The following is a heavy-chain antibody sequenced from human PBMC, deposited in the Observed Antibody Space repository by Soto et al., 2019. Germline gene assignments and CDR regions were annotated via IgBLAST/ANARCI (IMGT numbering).Heavy chain of an antibody. D-gene: IGHD3-10*01. CDR2: IIGDGSTT. J-gene: IGHJ5*01. Sequence: EVQLVESGGGLVQPGGSLRLSCAASGFTFSTYWMHWVRQAPGKGMVWVSRIIGDGSTTNYGDSVKGRFTISRDNDKNKLYLQVSGLRAADRAVYYCARGGLRSYWFDSWGQGTLVTVSS. CDR1: GFTFSTYW. V-gene: IGHV3-74*01. CDR3: ARGGLRSYWFDS.